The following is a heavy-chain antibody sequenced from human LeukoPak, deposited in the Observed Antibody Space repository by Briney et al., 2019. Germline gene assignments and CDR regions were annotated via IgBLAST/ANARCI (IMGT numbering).Heavy chain of an antibody. Sequence: SETLSLTCTVSGGSISSYYWGWIRQPPGKGLEWIGTIRHSGTTYYNPSLKSRVTISIDSSKNQFSLRLTSVTAADTAVVYCARAEGEIYRRSGSNWFDPWGQGALVTVSS. D-gene: IGHD3-10*01. CDR1: GGSISSYY. CDR2: IRHSGTT. CDR3: ARAEGEIYRRSGSNWFDP. V-gene: IGHV4-38-2*02. J-gene: IGHJ5*02.